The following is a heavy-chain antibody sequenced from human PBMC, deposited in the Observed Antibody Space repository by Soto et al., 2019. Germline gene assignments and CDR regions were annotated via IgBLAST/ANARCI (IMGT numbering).Heavy chain of an antibody. D-gene: IGHD1-26*01. CDR2: IHNTGSP. J-gene: IGHJ4*02. Sequence: SETLSLTCTVSGGSISGGDYYWSWIRQPPGKGLEWIAYIHNTGSPYYNLSLKSRLTISIDTSKNQFSLRLSPVTAADTAVYYCARSRHSGSYFFDYWGQGILVTVSS. CDR3: ARSRHSGSYFFDY. CDR1: GGSISGGDYY. V-gene: IGHV4-30-4*01.